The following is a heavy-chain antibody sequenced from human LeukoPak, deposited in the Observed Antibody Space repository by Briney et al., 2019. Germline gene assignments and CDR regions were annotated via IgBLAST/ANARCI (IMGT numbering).Heavy chain of an antibody. Sequence: GGSLRLSCAASGFTFSSYGMHWVRQAPGKGLEWVAVISYDGSNKYYADSVKGRFTISRDNSKNTLYLQMNSLKTEDTAVYYCTTTPPVGATTFPPFDYWGQGTLVTVSS. V-gene: IGHV3-30*03. CDR1: GFTFSSYG. D-gene: IGHD1-26*01. J-gene: IGHJ4*02. CDR2: ISYDGSNK. CDR3: TTTPPVGATTFPPFDY.